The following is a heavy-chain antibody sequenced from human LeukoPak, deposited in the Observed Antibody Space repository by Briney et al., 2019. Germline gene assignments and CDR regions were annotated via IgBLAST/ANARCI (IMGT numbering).Heavy chain of an antibody. J-gene: IGHJ4*02. D-gene: IGHD3-16*02. V-gene: IGHV4-31*03. CDR3: ARVLFRYYYDY. Sequence: SETLSLTCTVSGGSISSGGYYWSWIRQHPGKGLEWIGHIYYSGSTYYNPSLKSRVTISVDTSKNQFSLKLSSVTAADTAVYYCARVLFRYYYDYWGQGTLVTVSS. CDR1: GGSISSGGYY. CDR2: IYYSGST.